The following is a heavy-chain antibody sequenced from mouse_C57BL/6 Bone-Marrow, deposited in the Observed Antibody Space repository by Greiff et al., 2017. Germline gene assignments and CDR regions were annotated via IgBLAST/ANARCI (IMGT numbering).Heavy chain of an antibody. V-gene: IGHV1-22*01. CDR2: INPNNGGT. Sequence: EVQLQQSGPELVKPGASVKMSCKASGYTFTDYNMHWVKQSHGKSLEWIGYINPNNGGTSYNQKFKGKATLTVNKSSSTAYMELRSLTSEDSAVYYCARSRLIRFYVDVWGTGTTVTVSS. J-gene: IGHJ1*03. CDR3: ARSRLIRFYVDV. CDR1: GYTFTDYN. D-gene: IGHD1-1*01.